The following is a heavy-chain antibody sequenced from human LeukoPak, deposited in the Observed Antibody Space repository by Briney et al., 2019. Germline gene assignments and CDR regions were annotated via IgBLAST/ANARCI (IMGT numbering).Heavy chain of an antibody. CDR2: IIPIFGTA. J-gene: IGHJ6*02. V-gene: IGHV1-69*13. CDR3: ARVNRFLAKRELLRLGYCYGMDV. D-gene: IGHD1-26*01. CDR1: GGTFSSYA. Sequence: ASVKVSCKASGGTFSSYAISWVRQAPGQGLEWMGGIIPIFGTANYAQKFQGRVTITADESTSTAYMELSSLRSEDTAVYYCARVNRFLAKRELLRLGYCYGMDVWGQGTTVTVSS.